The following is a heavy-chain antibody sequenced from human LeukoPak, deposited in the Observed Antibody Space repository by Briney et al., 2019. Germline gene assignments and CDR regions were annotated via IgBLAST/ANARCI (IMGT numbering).Heavy chain of an antibody. D-gene: IGHD6-19*01. CDR1: GFTFSSYE. V-gene: IGHV3-23*01. J-gene: IGHJ4*02. CDR3: ASGIGVAFDY. CDR2: ISGSGGST. Sequence: GGSLRLSCAASGFTFSSYEMNWVRQAPGKGLEWVSGISGSGGSTYYADSVKGRFTISRDNSKNTLYLQMNSLRAEDTAVYYCASGIGVAFDYWGQGTLVTVSS.